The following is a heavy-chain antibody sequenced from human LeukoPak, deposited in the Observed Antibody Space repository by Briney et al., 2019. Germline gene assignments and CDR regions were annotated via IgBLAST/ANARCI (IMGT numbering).Heavy chain of an antibody. V-gene: IGHV3-9*01. Sequence: GGPLRLSCPASGFIFDDYAMHGVRQAPGQGMAGVSGISWNSGSIGYADSVKGRFTISRDNAKNSLYLQMNSLRAEDTALYYCAKGIWFGELQADAFDIWGQGTMVTVSS. CDR3: AKGIWFGELQADAFDI. CDR1: GFIFDDYA. CDR2: ISWNSGSI. D-gene: IGHD3-10*01. J-gene: IGHJ3*02.